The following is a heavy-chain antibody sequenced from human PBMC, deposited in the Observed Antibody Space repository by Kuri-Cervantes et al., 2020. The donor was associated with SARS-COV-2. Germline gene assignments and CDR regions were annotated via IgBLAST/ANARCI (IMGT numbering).Heavy chain of an antibody. CDR2: IRSKANSYAT. J-gene: IGHJ6*02. D-gene: IGHD3-3*01. V-gene: IGHV3-73*01. CDR1: GFTFSGSA. CDR3: TSRTKDV. Sequence: GESLKISCAASGFTFSGSAMHWVRQASGKGLEWVGRIRSKANSYATAYAASVKGRFTISRDDSKNTAYLQMNSLKTEDTAVYYCTSRTKDVWGQGTTVTVSS.